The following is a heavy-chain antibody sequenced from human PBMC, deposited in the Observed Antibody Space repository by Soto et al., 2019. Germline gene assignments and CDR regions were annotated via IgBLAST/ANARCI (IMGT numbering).Heavy chain of an antibody. V-gene: IGHV4-4*02. Sequence: SETLSLTCAVSGGSISSSNWWSWVRQPPGKGLEWIGEISHSGSTNYNPSLKSRVTISVDKSKNQFSLKLSSVTAADTAVYYCARIHSLSYYYGMDVWGQGTTVTVSS. D-gene: IGHD1-26*01. CDR3: ARIHSLSYYYGMDV. CDR2: ISHSGST. J-gene: IGHJ6*02. CDR1: GGSISSSNW.